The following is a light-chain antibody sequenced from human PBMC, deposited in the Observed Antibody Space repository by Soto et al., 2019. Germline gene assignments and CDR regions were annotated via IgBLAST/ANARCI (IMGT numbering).Light chain of an antibody. Sequence: DIEMTQTTSFVSASLGDRVSITCRSSQGISSWLAWYQQKPGKAPKLLIYAATILQSGVPSRFSGSESGTDFSLTISSLQPEDFATYFCQQSSDFPLTFGGGTMVDVK. CDR3: QQSSDFPLT. V-gene: IGKV1D-12*01. J-gene: IGKJ4*01. CDR1: QGISSW. CDR2: AAT.